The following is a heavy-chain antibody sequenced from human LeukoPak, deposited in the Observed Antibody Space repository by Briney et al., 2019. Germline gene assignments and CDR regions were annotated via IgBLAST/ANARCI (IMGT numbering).Heavy chain of an antibody. J-gene: IGHJ6*02. CDR1: GFTFSSYS. V-gene: IGHV3-21*01. CDR3: ARDRAAAARLGGMDV. D-gene: IGHD3-10*01. CDR2: ISSTSNYI. Sequence: PGGSLRLSCAASGFTFSSYSMNWVRQAPGKGLEWVSSISSTSNYICYAESMKGRFTISRDNAKSSLYLQMNSLRAEDTAVYYCARDRAAAARLGGMDVWGQVTTVTASS.